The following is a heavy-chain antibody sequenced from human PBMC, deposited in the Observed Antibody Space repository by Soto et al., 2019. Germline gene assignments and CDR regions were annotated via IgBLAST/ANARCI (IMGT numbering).Heavy chain of an antibody. J-gene: IGHJ6*02. V-gene: IGHV1-69*13. CDR1: GGTFSSYA. D-gene: IGHD2-15*01. Sequence: SVKVSCKASGGTFSSYAISWVRQAPGQGLEWMGGIIPIFGTANYAQKFQGRVTITADESTSTAYMELSSLRSEDTAVYYCASVRGGGTAWRHYGMDVWGQGTTVTVSS. CDR2: IIPIFGTA. CDR3: ASVRGGGTAWRHYGMDV.